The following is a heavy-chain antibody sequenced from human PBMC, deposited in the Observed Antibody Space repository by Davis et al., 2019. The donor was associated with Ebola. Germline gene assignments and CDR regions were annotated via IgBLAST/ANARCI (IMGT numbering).Heavy chain of an antibody. D-gene: IGHD2-15*01. CDR2: INHSGST. CDR3: ARGVVVVVFPDWFDP. J-gene: IGHJ5*02. Sequence: PSETLSLTCAVYGGSFSGYYWSWIRQPPGKGLEWIGEINHSGSTNYNPSLKSRVTISVDTSKKQFSLKLSSVTAADTAVYYCARGVVVVVFPDWFDPWGQGTLVTVSS. CDR1: GGSFSGYY. V-gene: IGHV4-34*01.